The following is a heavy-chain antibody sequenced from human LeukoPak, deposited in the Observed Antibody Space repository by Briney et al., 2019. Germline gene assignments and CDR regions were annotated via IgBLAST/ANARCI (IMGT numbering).Heavy chain of an antibody. D-gene: IGHD1-26*01. CDR1: GGSLSISNYY. V-gene: IGHV4-39*01. CDR2: SYYSGRT. Sequence: PEALSLTCTVSGGSLSISNYYWGWTRQPPGKGLEWLGRSYYSGRTYYNPSLKSRVTISVDTSKNQSSLKLRSVTAADTAVYYCARQGVGSGSYYYFDYWGQGTVVSVSS. J-gene: IGHJ4*02. CDR3: ARQGVGSGSYYYFDY.